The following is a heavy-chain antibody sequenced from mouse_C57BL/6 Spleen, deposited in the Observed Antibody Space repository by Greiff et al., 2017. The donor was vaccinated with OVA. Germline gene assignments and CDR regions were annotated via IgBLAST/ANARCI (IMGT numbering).Heavy chain of an antibody. CDR3: TTLYDGYYETYFDY. J-gene: IGHJ2*01. CDR2: VVGYRGDT. V-gene: IGHV14-1*01. Sequence: EVQLQQSGAELVRPGASVKLSCTASGFTITDYYMHWVWGRVESRLEWRGRVVGYRGDTEYAPKFQGKATMTADTSSNTAYLQLSSLTSEDTAVYYCTTLYDGYYETYFDYWGQGTTLTVSS. D-gene: IGHD2-3*01. CDR1: GFTITDYY.